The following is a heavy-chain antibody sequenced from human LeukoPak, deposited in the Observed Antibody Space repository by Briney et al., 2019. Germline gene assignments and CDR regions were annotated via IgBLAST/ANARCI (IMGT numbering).Heavy chain of an antibody. Sequence: SETLSLTCAVSGYSISSGYYWGWIRQPPGKGLEWIGSIYHSGSTYYNPSLKSRVTISADTSKNQFSLKLNSVTAADTAVYYCARLPGYGGNIDYWGQGTLVTVSS. CDR2: IYHSGST. V-gene: IGHV4-38-2*01. CDR3: ARLPGYGGNIDY. D-gene: IGHD4-23*01. J-gene: IGHJ4*02. CDR1: GYSISSGYY.